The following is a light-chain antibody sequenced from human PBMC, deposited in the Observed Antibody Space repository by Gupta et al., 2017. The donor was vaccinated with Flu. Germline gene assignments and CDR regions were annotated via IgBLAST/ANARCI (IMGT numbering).Light chain of an antibody. J-gene: IGLJ1*01. CDR2: GVN. V-gene: IGLV2-14*01. Sequence: QSALTQPASVSGSPGQSIAISCTGTTSDVGANNYVPWYQQHPGKAPKVMIYGVNNRPSGVSDRFSGSKSGNTASLTISGLQAEDEADYYCSSYRSSSTSFFFGTGTKVTVL. CDR1: TSDVGANNY. CDR3: SSYRSSSTSFF.